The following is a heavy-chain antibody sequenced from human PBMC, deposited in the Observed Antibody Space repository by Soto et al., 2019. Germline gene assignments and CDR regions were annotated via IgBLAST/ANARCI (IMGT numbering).Heavy chain of an antibody. CDR2: ISGSGGST. V-gene: IGHV3-23*01. CDR3: GGGRSSPQAAAEWVYYYGMDF. CDR1: GFTFSGYA. Sequence: PGGSLRLSCAASGFTFSGYAMSWVRQAPGKGLEWVSAISGSGGSTYYADSVKGRFTISRDNSKNTLYLQVNSLRAEDTAGYYCGGGRSSPQAAAEWVYYYGMDFGGPGTTGTVSS. J-gene: IGHJ6*02. D-gene: IGHD6-13*01.